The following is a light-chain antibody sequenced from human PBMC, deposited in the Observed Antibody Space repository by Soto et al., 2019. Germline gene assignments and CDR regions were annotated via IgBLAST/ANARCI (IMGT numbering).Light chain of an antibody. CDR3: SSYTSSSTPNV. J-gene: IGLJ1*01. V-gene: IGLV2-14*01. CDR2: EVS. CDR1: SSDVGGYNY. Sequence: QSALTQPASVSGSPGQSITISCTGTSSDVGGYNYVSWYQQHPGKAPKLMIYEVSNRPSGVSNRFSGSKSGNTASLTISGLQAEDEADYYCSSYTSSSTPNVFGTGNKVTVL.